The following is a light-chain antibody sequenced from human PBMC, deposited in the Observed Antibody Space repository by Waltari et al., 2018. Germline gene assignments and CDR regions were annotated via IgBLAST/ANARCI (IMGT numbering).Light chain of an antibody. CDR1: QSVSRA. CDR3: QHYVRLPST. J-gene: IGKJ2*01. V-gene: IGKV3D-20*02. Sequence: SCRASQSVSRALAWYQQKPGQAPRLLIYDASSMATGIPYRFSGSGSETEFTLTISRLEPEDFAVYYCQHYVRLPSTFGQGTKVEIK. CDR2: DAS.